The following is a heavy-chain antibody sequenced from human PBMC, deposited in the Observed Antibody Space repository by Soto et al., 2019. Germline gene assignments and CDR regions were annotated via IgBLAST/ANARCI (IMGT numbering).Heavy chain of an antibody. V-gene: IGHV3-74*01. J-gene: IGHJ6*02. Sequence: PGGSLRLSCAASGFTFSSYWMHWVRQAPGKGLVWVSRINSDGSSTSYADSVKGRFTISRDNAKNTLYLQMNSLRAEDTAVYYCASWIRPYCTNGVCYTYYYYGMDVWGQGTTVTVSS. CDR1: GFTFSSYW. D-gene: IGHD2-8*01. CDR2: INSDGSST. CDR3: ASWIRPYCTNGVCYTYYYYGMDV.